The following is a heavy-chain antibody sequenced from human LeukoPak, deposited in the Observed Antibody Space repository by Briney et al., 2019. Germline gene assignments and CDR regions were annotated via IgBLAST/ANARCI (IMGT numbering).Heavy chain of an antibody. CDR1: GLNFRSFA. J-gene: IGHJ5*02. CDR3: ARIVLRGVWYNWFDP. V-gene: IGHV3-48*03. D-gene: IGHD3-10*01. CDR2: LSGSGGTT. Sequence: GGSLRLSCAASGLNFRSFAMSWVRQAPGKGLEWVSALSGSGGTTHYADSVKGRFTISRDNAKNSLYLQMNSLRAEDTAVYYCARIVLRGVWYNWFDPWGQGTLVTVSS.